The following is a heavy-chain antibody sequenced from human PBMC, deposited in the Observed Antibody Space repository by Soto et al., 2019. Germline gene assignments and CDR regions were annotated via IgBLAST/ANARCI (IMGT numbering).Heavy chain of an antibody. CDR2: INHSGTT. V-gene: IGHV4-34*01. J-gene: IGHJ4*02. CDR1: GGSFSGYY. D-gene: IGHD3-16*01. Sequence: QVLLQQWGAGLLKPSETLSLTCAVSGGSFSGYYWTWIRQAPGKGLEWIGEINHSGTTNYNPTLTSPVSVSVDTSKNQFSLKLASVTAADTCVYYCARGRRWGQSVKGLDSWGQGTLVTVSS. CDR3: ARGRRWGQSVKGLDS.